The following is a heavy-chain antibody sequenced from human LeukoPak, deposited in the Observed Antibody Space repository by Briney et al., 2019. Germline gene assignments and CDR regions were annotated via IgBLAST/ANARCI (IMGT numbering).Heavy chain of an antibody. CDR1: GFTFSHYS. V-gene: IGHV3-21*01. D-gene: IGHD5/OR15-5a*01. CDR3: ARSRSVSNYKGMDV. CDR2: ISSSCDYI. J-gene: IGHJ6*02. Sequence: GGSLRLSCPASGFTFSHYSMRGAPQARGKGLEWVSSISSSCDYIYYADSVKGRFTISRDNARNSLYLQMNSLRAEDTAVYYCARSRSVSNYKGMDVWGQGTTVSVS.